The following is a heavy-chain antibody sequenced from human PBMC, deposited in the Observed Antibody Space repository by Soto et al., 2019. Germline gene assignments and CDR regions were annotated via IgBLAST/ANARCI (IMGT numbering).Heavy chain of an antibody. CDR1: GGSISSYY. V-gene: IGHV4-59*01. CDR3: AREGRNWYGEIFDY. J-gene: IGHJ4*02. Sequence: QVQLQESGPGLVKPSETLSLTCTVSGGSISSYYWSWIRQPPGKGLEWIGYIYYSGSTNYNPSLKSPVTMSVDTSKNQFSLKLSSVTAADTAVYYCAREGRNWYGEIFDYWGQGTLVTVSS. D-gene: IGHD1-1*01. CDR2: IYYSGST.